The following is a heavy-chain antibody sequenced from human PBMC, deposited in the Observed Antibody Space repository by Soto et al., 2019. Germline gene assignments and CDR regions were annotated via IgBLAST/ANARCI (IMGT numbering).Heavy chain of an antibody. CDR3: ARDRSGSSGYYGMDV. CDR2: IYSDGST. D-gene: IGHD3-10*01. CDR1: GFPGRMDH. Sequence: VSLRLSFSSSGFPGRMDHGTWVRPAPGKGLDWDSVIYSDGSTYYADSVKGRFTISRDSSKNTLSLQMTSLRGEETGVSYCARDRSGSSGYYGMDVRGQGPKV. V-gene: IGHV3-53*01. J-gene: IGHJ6*02.